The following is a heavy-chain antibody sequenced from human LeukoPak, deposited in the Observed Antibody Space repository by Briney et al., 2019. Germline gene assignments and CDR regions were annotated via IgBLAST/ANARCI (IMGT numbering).Heavy chain of an antibody. CDR2: ISSSSSYI. D-gene: IGHD3-22*01. CDR3: ARDRGRQYYYDSSGYNLHRWFDP. Sequence: PGGSLRLSCAASGFTFSSYSMNWVRQAPGKGLEWVSSISSSSSYIYYADSVKGRFTISRDNAKNSLYLQMNSLRAEDTAVYYCARDRGRQYYYDSSGYNLHRWFDPWGQGTLVTVSS. CDR1: GFTFSSYS. J-gene: IGHJ5*02. V-gene: IGHV3-21*01.